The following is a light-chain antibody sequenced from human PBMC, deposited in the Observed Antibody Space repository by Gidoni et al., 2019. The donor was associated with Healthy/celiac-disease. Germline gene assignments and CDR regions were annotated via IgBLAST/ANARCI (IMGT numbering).Light chain of an antibody. V-gene: IGKV1-39*01. Sequence: DSQMSQSPSSLSASVGDRVTITCRASQRISSYLNWYQQKPGKAPKLLIYAASSLPSGVPSRFSGSGSGTDFTLTISCLLPEDFSTYYCQQSYSTLTWTFGQGTKVEIK. CDR2: AAS. CDR3: QQSYSTLTWT. J-gene: IGKJ1*01. CDR1: QRISSY.